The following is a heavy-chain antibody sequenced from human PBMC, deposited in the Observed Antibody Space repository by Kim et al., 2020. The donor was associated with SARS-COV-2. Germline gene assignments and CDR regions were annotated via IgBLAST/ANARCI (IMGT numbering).Heavy chain of an antibody. Sequence: GGSLRLSCAASGFTFSSHAMHWVRQAPGKGLQWVAVISYDGTNTYYADSVKGRFTISRDNSKNTLHLQMNSLRPEDTAVYFCARDRYGYPGFGELLPLDYGGLGTLVAAAS. V-gene: IGHV3-30*04. CDR3: ARDRYGYPGFGELLPLDY. CDR1: GFTFSSHA. D-gene: IGHD3-10*01. J-gene: IGHJ4*02. CDR2: ISYDGTNT.